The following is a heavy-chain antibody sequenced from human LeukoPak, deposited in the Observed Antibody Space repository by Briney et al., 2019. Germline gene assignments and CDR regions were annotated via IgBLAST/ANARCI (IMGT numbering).Heavy chain of an antibody. CDR3: ARDKQWDDAFDI. CDR2: IYYSGST. Sequence: SETLSLTCTVSGGSISSSSYYWGWIRQPPGKGLEWIGSIYYSGSTYYNPSLKSRVTISVDTSKNQFSLKLSSVTAADTAVYYCARDKQWDDAFDIWGQGTMVTVSS. V-gene: IGHV4-39*07. CDR1: GGSISSSSYY. D-gene: IGHD6-19*01. J-gene: IGHJ3*02.